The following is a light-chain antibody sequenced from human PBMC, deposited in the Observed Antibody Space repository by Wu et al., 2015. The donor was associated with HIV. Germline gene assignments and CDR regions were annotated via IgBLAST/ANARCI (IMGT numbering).Light chain of an antibody. CDR3: QQYGSSPPT. V-gene: IGKV3-20*01. CDR2: VAS. J-gene: IGKJ4*01. CDR1: QSISSNY. Sequence: EIVLTQSPGTLSLSPGERATLSCRASQSISSNYLAWYQQKPGQAPRLLISVASSRATGIPDRFSGSVSGTDFTLTISRLEPEDFALYYCQQYGSSPPTFGEGPRWR.